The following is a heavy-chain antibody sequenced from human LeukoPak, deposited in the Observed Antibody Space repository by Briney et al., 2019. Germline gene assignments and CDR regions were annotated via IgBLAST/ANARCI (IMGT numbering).Heavy chain of an antibody. CDR2: IYIGGDT. CDR1: GFSVSRNY. Sequence: PGGSLRLSCAASGFSVSRNYMSWVRQAPGKGLEWVSIIYIGGDTYYADSVRGRFTISRDNSKNTLFLQMNSLRAEDTAVYYCARVDSSAYLYFDYWRQGTLVTVS. V-gene: IGHV3-53*01. J-gene: IGHJ4*02. CDR3: ARVDSSAYLYFDY. D-gene: IGHD3-22*01.